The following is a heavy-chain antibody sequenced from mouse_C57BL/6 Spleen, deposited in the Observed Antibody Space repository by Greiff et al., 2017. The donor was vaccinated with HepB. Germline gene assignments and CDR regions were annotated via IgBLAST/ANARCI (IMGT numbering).Heavy chain of an antibody. CDR1: GYSFTDYN. CDR2: INPNYGTT. Sequence: VQLQQSGPELVKPGASVKISCKASGYSFTDYNMNWVKQSNGKSLEWIGVINPNYGTTSYNQKFKGKATLTVDQSSSTAYMQLNSLTSEDSAVYDWARESAPITTVVEGYWYFDVWGTGTTVTVSS. V-gene: IGHV1-39*01. D-gene: IGHD1-1*01. CDR3: ARESAPITTVVEGYWYFDV. J-gene: IGHJ1*03.